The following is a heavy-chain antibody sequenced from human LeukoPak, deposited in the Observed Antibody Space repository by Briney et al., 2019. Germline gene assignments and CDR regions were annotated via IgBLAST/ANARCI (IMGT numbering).Heavy chain of an antibody. CDR3: AKDPTKSNIVVVPAAYYFDY. V-gene: IGHV3-30*02. D-gene: IGHD2-2*01. J-gene: IGHJ4*02. CDR2: IRYDGSNK. Sequence: GGSLRLSCAASGFTFSSYGMHWVRQAPGKGLEWVAFIRYDGSNKYYADSVKGRFTISRDNFKNTLYLQMNSLRAEDTAVYYCAKDPTKSNIVVVPAAYYFDYWGQGTLVTVSS. CDR1: GFTFSSYG.